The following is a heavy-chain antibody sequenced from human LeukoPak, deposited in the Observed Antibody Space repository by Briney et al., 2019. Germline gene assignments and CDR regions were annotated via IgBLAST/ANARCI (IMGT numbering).Heavy chain of an antibody. CDR1: GFTFTNFA. CDR2: ITGSANNA. CDR3: AKDPLWYSYGES. D-gene: IGHD5-18*01. Sequence: GGSLRLSCVGSGFTFTNFAMNWVRQSPGKGLEWISTITGSANNAYYSDSVKGRFTISRDNSKNTLYLQMNSLRAEDTAVYFCAKDPLWYSYGESWGQGTLVTVSS. J-gene: IGHJ4*02. V-gene: IGHV3-23*01.